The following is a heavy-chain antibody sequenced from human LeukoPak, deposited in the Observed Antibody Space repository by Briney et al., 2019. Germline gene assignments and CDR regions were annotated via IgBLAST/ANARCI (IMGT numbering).Heavy chain of an antibody. D-gene: IGHD5-24*01. V-gene: IGHV1-2*02. CDR1: GYSVIEYY. Sequence: GASVKVSCKASGYSVIEYYMHWVRQAPGQGLEWMGWINPKSGGTNYAQKFQDRVTMTTDTSISTAYMELSRLTFDDTAVYYCAPATMTFDYWGQGPLVTVSS. CDR2: INPKSGGT. CDR3: APATMTFDY. J-gene: IGHJ4*02.